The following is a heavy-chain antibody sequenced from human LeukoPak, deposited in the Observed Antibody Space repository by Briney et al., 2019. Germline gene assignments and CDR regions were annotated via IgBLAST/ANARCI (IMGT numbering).Heavy chain of an antibody. CDR3: AKSGMVRGVTTFDY. Sequence: QPGGSLRLSCAASGFTFSSYGMSWARQAPGKGLEWVSAISGSGGSTYYADSVKGRFTISRDNSKNTLYLQMNSLRAEDTAVYYCAKSGMVRGVTTFDYWGQGTLVTVSS. D-gene: IGHD3-10*01. CDR2: ISGSGGST. J-gene: IGHJ4*02. V-gene: IGHV3-23*01. CDR1: GFTFSSYG.